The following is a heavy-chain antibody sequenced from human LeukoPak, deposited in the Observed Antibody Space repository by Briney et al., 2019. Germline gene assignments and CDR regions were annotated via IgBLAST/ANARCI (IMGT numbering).Heavy chain of an antibody. D-gene: IGHD6-13*01. J-gene: IGHJ6*03. CDR2: IYSGGST. V-gene: IGHV3-53*01. CDR3: AREQLGPYYYYMDV. Sequence: GGSLRLSCAASGFTVSSNYMSWVRQAPGKGLEWVSVIYSGGSTYYADSVKGRFTISRDNSKNTLYLQVNSLRAEDTAVYYCAREQLGPYYYYMDVWGKGTTVTVSS. CDR1: GFTVSSNY.